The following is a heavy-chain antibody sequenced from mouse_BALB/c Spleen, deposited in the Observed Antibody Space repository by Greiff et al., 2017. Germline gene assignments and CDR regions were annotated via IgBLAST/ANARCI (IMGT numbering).Heavy chain of an antibody. CDR2: ISYSGST. CDR1: GYSITSGY. CDR3: ARSGGYDVGLYSLDY. D-gene: IGHD2-2*01. J-gene: IGHJ2*01. V-gene: IGHV3-8*02. Sequence: EVMLVESGPSLVKPSQTLSLTCSVTGYSITSGYWNWIRKFPGNKLEYMGYISYSGSTYYNPSLKSRISITRDTSKNQYYLQLNSVTTEDTATYYCARSGGYDVGLYSLDYWGQGTTLTVSS.